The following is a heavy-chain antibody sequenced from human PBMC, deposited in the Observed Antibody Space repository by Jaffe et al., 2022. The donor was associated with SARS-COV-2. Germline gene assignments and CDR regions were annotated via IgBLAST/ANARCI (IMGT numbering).Heavy chain of an antibody. CDR3: AKDVGAYSYGYVPFYGMDV. V-gene: IGHV3-43*01. D-gene: IGHD5-18*01. Sequence: EVQLVESGGVVVQPGGSLRLSCAASGFTFDDYTMHWVRQAPGKGLEWVSLISWDGGSTYYADSVKGRFTISRDNSKNSLYLQMNSLRTEDTALYYCAKDVGAYSYGYVPFYGMDVWGQGTTVTVSS. J-gene: IGHJ6*02. CDR1: GFTFDDYT. CDR2: ISWDGGST.